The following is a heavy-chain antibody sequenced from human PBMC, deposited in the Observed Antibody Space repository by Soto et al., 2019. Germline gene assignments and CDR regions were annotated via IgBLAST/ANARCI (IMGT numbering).Heavy chain of an antibody. CDR1: GGSISSYY. Sequence: KPSETLSLTCTVSGGSISSYYWSWIRQPPGKGLEWIGYIYYSGSTNYNPSLKSRVTISVDTSKNQFSLKLTSVTAADTAVYYCAGDLLLLRAFDMLGQGTIVTVSS. J-gene: IGHJ3*02. D-gene: IGHD3-22*01. CDR2: IYYSGST. V-gene: IGHV4-59*01. CDR3: AGDLLLLRAFDM.